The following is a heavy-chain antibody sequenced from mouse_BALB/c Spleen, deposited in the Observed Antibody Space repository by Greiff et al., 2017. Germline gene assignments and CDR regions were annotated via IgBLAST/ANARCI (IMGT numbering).Heavy chain of an antibody. J-gene: IGHJ2*01. CDR1: GFAFSSYD. CDR3: ARHGNGY. V-gene: IGHV5-12-1*01. D-gene: IGHD4-1*01. Sequence: EVQVVESGGGLVKPGGSLKLSCAASGFAFSSYDMSWVRQTPEKRLEWVAYISSGGGSTYYPDTVKGRFTISRDNAKNTLYLQMSSLKSEDTAMYYCARHGNGYWGQGTTLTVSS. CDR2: ISSGGGST.